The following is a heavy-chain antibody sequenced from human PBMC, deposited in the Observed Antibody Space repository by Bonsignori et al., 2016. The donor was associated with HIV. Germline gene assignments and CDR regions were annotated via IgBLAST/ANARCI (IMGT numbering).Heavy chain of an antibody. J-gene: IGHJ6*03. D-gene: IGHD3-3*01. Sequence: WVRQAPGQGLEWMGGIIPRFDRANNAQKFQGRVTITADESTFTAYMELTSLTSDDTAVYYCARVTVSGVIIAPYYHYMDVWGKGTTVTVSS. CDR2: IIPRFDRA. V-gene: IGHV1-69*01. CDR3: ARVTVSGVIIAPYYHYMDV.